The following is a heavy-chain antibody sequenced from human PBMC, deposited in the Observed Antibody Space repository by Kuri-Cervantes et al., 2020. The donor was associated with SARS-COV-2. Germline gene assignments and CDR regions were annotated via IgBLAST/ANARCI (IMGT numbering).Heavy chain of an antibody. V-gene: IGHV1-46*01. J-gene: IGHJ4*02. CDR1: GYTFTSYA. D-gene: IGHD6-13*01. CDR2: INPSGGAT. Sequence: ASVKVSCKASGYTFTSYAMHWVRQAPGQRLEWMGTINPSGGATNYAQKFQGRVTMTRDTSTSTVYMDLSSLTSEDSAVYYCAKIGSSTWRQYDYWGQGTLVTVSS. CDR3: AKIGSSTWRQYDY.